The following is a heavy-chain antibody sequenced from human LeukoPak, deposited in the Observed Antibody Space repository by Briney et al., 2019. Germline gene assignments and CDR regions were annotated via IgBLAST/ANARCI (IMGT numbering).Heavy chain of an antibody. V-gene: IGHV3-21*01. CDR3: AKAQNIVVVPAAMDY. J-gene: IGHJ4*02. CDR1: GFTFSSYS. D-gene: IGHD2-2*01. Sequence: GGSLRLSCAAPGFTFSSYSMNWVRQAPGKGLEWVSSISSSSSYIYYADSVKGRFTISRDNAKNSLYLQMNSLRAEDTAVYYCAKAQNIVVVPAAMDYWGQGTLVTVSS. CDR2: ISSSSSYI.